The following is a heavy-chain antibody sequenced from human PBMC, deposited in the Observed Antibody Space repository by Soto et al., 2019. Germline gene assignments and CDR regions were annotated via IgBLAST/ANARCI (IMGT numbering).Heavy chain of an antibody. CDR1: GLTFSRYG. CDR2: ISYDGNNK. D-gene: IGHD1-26*01. Sequence: QVQLVESGGGVVQPGRSLRLSCAASGLTFSRYGFHWVRQAPGKGLEWVAVISYDGNNKYYADSVKGRFTISRDNSENTLFLQMNSLRSEDTAVYYCAKLPNPSIVLDPAEIDYWGQGTLVTVSS. CDR3: AKLPNPSIVLDPAEIDY. J-gene: IGHJ4*02. V-gene: IGHV3-30*18.